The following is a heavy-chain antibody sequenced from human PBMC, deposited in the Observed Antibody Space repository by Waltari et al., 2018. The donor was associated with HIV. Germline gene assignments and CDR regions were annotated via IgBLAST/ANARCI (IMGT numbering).Heavy chain of an antibody. CDR1: GYSISSGYY. CDR3: ARDLITGTTRYYYYYGMDV. D-gene: IGHD1-7*01. Sequence: QVQLQESGPGLVKPSETLSLTCTVSGYSISSGYYWGWIRQPPGKGLEWIGSIYHSGSTYYNPSLKSRVTISVDTSKNQFSLKLSSVTAADTAVYYCARDLITGTTRYYYYYGMDVWGQGTTVTVSS. CDR2: IYHSGST. J-gene: IGHJ6*02. V-gene: IGHV4-38-2*02.